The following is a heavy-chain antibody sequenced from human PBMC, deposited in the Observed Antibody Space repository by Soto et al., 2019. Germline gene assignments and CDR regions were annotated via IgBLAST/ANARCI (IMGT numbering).Heavy chain of an antibody. CDR3: VSDRGYGHASVPYS. V-gene: IGHV3-30*03. D-gene: IGHD5-18*01. CDR2: ISYDGGLQ. J-gene: IGHJ4*02. Sequence: QAHLVESGGGVVQPGRSLRLSCAALGFTFTSIGMPWVRQAPGTRLEWVAVISYDGGLQHYADSVKGRFTISRDNSKNMVLLQMNSLRTEDTAVYYCVSDRGYGHASVPYSWGQGTLVSVSS. CDR1: GFTFTSIG.